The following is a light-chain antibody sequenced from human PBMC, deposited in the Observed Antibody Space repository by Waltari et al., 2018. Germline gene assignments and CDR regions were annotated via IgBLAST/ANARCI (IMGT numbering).Light chain of an antibody. CDR1: QSVSSY. J-gene: IGKJ1*01. CDR2: DAS. Sequence: EIVLTQSPATLSLSPGERATLSCRPSQSVSSYLAWYQQKPGQAPRLLIYDASNRATGIPARFSGSGSGTDFTLTISSLEPEDFAVYYCQQYYSTCQFGQGTKVEIK. V-gene: IGKV3-11*01. CDR3: QQYYSTCQ.